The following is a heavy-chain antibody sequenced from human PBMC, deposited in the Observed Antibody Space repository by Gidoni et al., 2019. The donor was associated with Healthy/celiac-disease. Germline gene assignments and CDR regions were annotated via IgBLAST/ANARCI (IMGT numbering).Heavy chain of an antibody. CDR3: VTGYSSSWPNGFDY. Sequence: EVQLVESGGVVVQPGGSLRLSCAASGFTFDDYTMHWVRQAPGKGLEWVSLISWDGGSTYYADSVKGRFTISRDNSKNSLYLQMNSLRTEDTALYYCVTGYSSSWPNGFDYWGQGTLVTVSS. J-gene: IGHJ4*02. CDR1: GFTFDDYT. V-gene: IGHV3-43*01. D-gene: IGHD6-13*01. CDR2: ISWDGGST.